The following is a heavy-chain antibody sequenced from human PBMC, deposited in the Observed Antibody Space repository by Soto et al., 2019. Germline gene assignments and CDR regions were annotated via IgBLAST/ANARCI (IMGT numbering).Heavy chain of an antibody. CDR2: MNPNSGNT. Sequence: QVQLVQSGAEVKKPGASVKVSCKASGYTFTSYDINWVRQATGQGLEWMGWMNPNSGNTGYAQKFQGRVTMTRNTSISTAYMELSSLRSEDTAVYYWALAKRRLMVYAHWFDPWGQGTLVTVSS. CDR1: GYTFTSYD. V-gene: IGHV1-8*01. CDR3: ALAKRRLMVYAHWFDP. J-gene: IGHJ5*02. D-gene: IGHD2-8*01.